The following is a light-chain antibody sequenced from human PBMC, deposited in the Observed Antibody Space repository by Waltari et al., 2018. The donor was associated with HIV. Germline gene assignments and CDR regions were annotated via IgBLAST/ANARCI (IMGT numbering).Light chain of an antibody. CDR1: QSITNW. V-gene: IGKV1-5*03. CDR2: RAS. Sequence: DIQMTQSPSTLSASVGDRVTITCRASQSITNWLAWSQQKPGKAPKLLIYRASTLESGVPSRFSGSGSGTEFTLTISRLQPDDFATYYCQQYDSYSWTFGQGTKVEI. CDR3: QQYDSYSWT. J-gene: IGKJ1*01.